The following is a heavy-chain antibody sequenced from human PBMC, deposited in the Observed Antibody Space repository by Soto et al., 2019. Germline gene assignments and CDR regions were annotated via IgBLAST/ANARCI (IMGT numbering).Heavy chain of an antibody. J-gene: IGHJ4*02. CDR2: IIPILGIA. CDR1: GGTFSSYT. CDR3: ATDRDYYGSGSVH. Sequence: QVQLVQYGAEVQKPGSSVKVYCKASGGTFSSYTISWVRQAPGQWLEWMGRIIPILGIANYAQKFQGRVTITADKSTSTAYMELSSLRSEDTAVYYLATDRDYYGSGSVHWGQGTLVTVSS. V-gene: IGHV1-69*02. D-gene: IGHD3-10*01.